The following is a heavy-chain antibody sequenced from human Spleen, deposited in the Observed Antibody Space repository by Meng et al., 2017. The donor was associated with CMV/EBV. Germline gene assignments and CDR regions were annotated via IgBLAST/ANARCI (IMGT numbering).Heavy chain of an antibody. Sequence: ASVKVSCKASGYTFTDYYMHWVRQAPGQGLEWMGWINPNSGGTKYAQKFQGRVTMTRDTSINTAYMEISRLRPDDTAVYYCAREGGLISGPNWFDPWGQGTLVTVSS. D-gene: IGHD2-21*02. CDR3: AREGGLISGPNWFDP. V-gene: IGHV1-2*02. CDR2: INPNSGGT. CDR1: GYTFTDYY. J-gene: IGHJ5*02.